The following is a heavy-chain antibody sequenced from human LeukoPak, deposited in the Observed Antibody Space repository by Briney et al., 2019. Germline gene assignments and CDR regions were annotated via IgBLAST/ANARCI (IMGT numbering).Heavy chain of an antibody. D-gene: IGHD3-10*01. V-gene: IGHV3-48*01. CDR1: GFTFSSYS. CDR3: AKDRGFGELLVNYFDY. CDR2: ISSSSSTI. J-gene: IGHJ4*02. Sequence: GGSLRLSCAASGFTFSSYSMNWVRQAPGKGLEWGSYISSSSSTIYYADTVKGRFTISRDNAKNSLYLQMKTLRAEDTALYYCAKDRGFGELLVNYFDYWGQGTLVTVSS.